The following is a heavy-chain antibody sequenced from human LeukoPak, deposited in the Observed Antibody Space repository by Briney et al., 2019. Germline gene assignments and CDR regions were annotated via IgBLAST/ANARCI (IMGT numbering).Heavy chain of an antibody. D-gene: IGHD3-3*01. CDR1: GFTFSSNY. Sequence: GGSLRLSCAASGFTFSSNYMSWVRQAPGKGLEWVSVIYSGGSTYYADSVKGRFTISRDNSKNTLYLQMNSLRAEDTAVYYCARVKGDFWSGYYIGHFDYWGQGALVTVSS. CDR3: ARVKGDFWSGYYIGHFDY. CDR2: IYSGGST. V-gene: IGHV3-53*01. J-gene: IGHJ4*02.